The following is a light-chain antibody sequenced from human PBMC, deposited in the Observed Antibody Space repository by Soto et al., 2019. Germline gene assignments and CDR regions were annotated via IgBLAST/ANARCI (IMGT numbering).Light chain of an antibody. CDR3: QKYGSLTSST. V-gene: IGKV3-20*01. Sequence: EIVLTQSPGTLSLSPGERATLSCRASQSVSSTYLAWYQQKPGQAPRLIISGASSRATGIPDRFSGSGSGTDFTLTISRLEPEDFAVYYCQKYGSLTSSTFGQGTKVEIK. CDR1: QSVSSTY. CDR2: GAS. J-gene: IGKJ1*01.